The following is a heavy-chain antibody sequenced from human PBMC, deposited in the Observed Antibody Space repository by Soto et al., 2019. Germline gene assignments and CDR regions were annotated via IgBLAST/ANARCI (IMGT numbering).Heavy chain of an antibody. Sequence: XXTLSLTCTVSGGSISSSSYYWGSIRQPPGKGLEWIGSIYYSGSTYYNPSLKSRVTISVDTSKNQFSLKLSSVNAADTAVYYCARHQSHSSSYVDPWGQGTLVTVSS. V-gene: IGHV4-39*01. CDR3: ARHQSHSSSYVDP. CDR1: GGSISSSSYY. J-gene: IGHJ5*02. D-gene: IGHD6-13*01. CDR2: IYYSGST.